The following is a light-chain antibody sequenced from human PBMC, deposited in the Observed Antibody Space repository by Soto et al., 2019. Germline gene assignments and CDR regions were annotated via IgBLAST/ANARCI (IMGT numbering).Light chain of an antibody. J-gene: IGLJ1*01. Sequence: QSALTQPPSASGSPGQSVTISCTGSKSDIGVYDFVSWYQHHPGKAPRLIIYEVVQRPSGVPDRFSGSKSGNTASLTVSGLQAGDEADYFCKSYAGSNTYVFGSGTKVTVL. CDR3: KSYAGSNTYV. CDR2: EVV. CDR1: KSDIGVYDF. V-gene: IGLV2-8*01.